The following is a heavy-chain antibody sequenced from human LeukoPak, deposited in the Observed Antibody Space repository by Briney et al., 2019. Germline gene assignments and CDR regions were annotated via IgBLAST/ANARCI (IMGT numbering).Heavy chain of an antibody. CDR1: GGSFSGYY. CDR2: INHSGST. J-gene: IGHJ3*02. CDR3: ARGLRYCSGGSCYFDAFDI. Sequence: SETLSLTCAVYGGSFSGYYWSWIRQPPGKGLEWIGEINHSGSTNYNPSLKSRGTISVDTSKNQFSLKLSSVTAADTAVYYCARGLRYCSGGSCYFDAFDIWGQGTMVTVSS. V-gene: IGHV4-34*01. D-gene: IGHD2-15*01.